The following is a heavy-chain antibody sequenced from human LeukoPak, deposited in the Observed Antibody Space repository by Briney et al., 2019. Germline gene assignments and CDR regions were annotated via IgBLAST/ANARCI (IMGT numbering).Heavy chain of an antibody. CDR1: GFTFDDYA. Sequence: PGRSLRLSCAASGFTFDDYAMHWVRQAPGKSLEWVSGISWNSGSIGYADSVKGRFTISRDNAKNSLYLQMNSLRAEDMALYYCASHSGYWGQGTLVTVSS. CDR3: ASHSGY. V-gene: IGHV3-9*03. J-gene: IGHJ4*02. CDR2: ISWNSGSI.